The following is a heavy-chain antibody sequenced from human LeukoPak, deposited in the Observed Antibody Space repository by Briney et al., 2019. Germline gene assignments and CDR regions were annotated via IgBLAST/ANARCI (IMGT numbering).Heavy chain of an antibody. J-gene: IGHJ6*02. V-gene: IGHV3-21*01. D-gene: IGHD6-13*01. Sequence: PGGSLRLSCAASGFAVNMHYMNWVRQAPGKGLEWVSSISSSSSYIYYADSVKGRFTISRDNAKNSLYLQMNSLRAEDTAVYYCARDKIAAAGTDYYYAMDVWGRGTTVTVSS. CDR2: ISSSSSYI. CDR1: GFAVNMHY. CDR3: ARDKIAAAGTDYYYAMDV.